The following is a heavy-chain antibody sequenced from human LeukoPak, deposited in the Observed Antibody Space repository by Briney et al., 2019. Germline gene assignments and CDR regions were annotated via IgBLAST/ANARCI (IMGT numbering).Heavy chain of an antibody. D-gene: IGHD6-13*01. J-gene: IGHJ4*02. Sequence: PGGSLRLSCAASGFTFDDYAMHWVRQAPGKGLEWVSGISWNSGSIGYADSVKGRFTISRDNAKNSLYLQMNSLRAEDTALYYCAKDGMAVVAAAGNFDYWGQGTLVTVSS. V-gene: IGHV3-9*01. CDR1: GFTFDDYA. CDR2: ISWNSGSI. CDR3: AKDGMAVVAAAGNFDY.